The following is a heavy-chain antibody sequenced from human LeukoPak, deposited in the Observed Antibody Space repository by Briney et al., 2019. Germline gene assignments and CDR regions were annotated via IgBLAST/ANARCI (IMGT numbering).Heavy chain of an antibody. D-gene: IGHD2-15*01. Sequence: KPSETLSLTCTVSGSSISSSSYYWGWIRQPPGKGLEWIGSIYYSGSTYYNPSLKSRVTISVDTSKNQFSLKLSSVTAADTAVYYCAGSGGSVDYWGQGTLVTISS. J-gene: IGHJ4*02. V-gene: IGHV4-39*07. CDR1: GSSISSSSYY. CDR2: IYYSGST. CDR3: AGSGGSVDY.